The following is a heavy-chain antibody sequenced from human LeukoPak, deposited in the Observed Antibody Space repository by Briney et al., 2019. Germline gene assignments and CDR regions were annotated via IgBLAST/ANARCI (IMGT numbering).Heavy chain of an antibody. V-gene: IGHV3-11*04. Sequence: GGSLRLSCAASGFTFSDYYMSWIRQAPGKGLEWVSYISSSGSTIYYADSVKGRFTISRDNAKNSLYLQMNSLRAEDTAVYYCARAAPFYDCSGGSCYWGPDAFDIWGQGTMVTVSS. J-gene: IGHJ3*02. CDR3: ARAAPFYDCSGGSCYWGPDAFDI. D-gene: IGHD2-15*01. CDR2: ISSSGSTI. CDR1: GFTFSDYY.